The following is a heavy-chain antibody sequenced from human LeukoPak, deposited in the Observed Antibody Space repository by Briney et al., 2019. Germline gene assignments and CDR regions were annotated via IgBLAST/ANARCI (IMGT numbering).Heavy chain of an antibody. CDR3: ARGNVHYDILTGYGSFDY. J-gene: IGHJ4*02. D-gene: IGHD3-9*01. CDR1: GGSISSGSYY. V-gene: IGHV4-61*02. CDR2: IYITGST. Sequence: PSETLSLTCTLSGGSISSGSYYWSWIRQPAGKGLEWIGRIYITGSTNYNPSLKSRVSISVDTSQYQFSLELSSATAADTAVYYCARGNVHYDILTGYGSFDYWGQGTLVTVSS.